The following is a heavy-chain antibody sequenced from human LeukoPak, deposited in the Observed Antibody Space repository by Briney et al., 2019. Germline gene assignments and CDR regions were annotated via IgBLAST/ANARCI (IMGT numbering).Heavy chain of an antibody. V-gene: IGHV3-66*01. CDR2: IYSGGST. J-gene: IGHJ6*02. CDR3: AREGQAAGYYYGMDV. CDR1: GFTVSSNC. D-gene: IGHD6-13*01. Sequence: PGGSLRLSCAASGFTVSSNCMSWVRQAPGKGLEWVSVIYSGGSTYYADSVKGRFTISRDNSKNTLYLQMNSLRAEDTAVYYCAREGQAAGYYYGMDVWGQGTTVTVSS.